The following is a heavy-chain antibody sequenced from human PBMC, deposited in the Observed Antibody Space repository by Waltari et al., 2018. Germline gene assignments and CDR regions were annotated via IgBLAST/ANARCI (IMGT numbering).Heavy chain of an antibody. CDR3: VQFLCDQRPDAFDI. D-gene: IGHD4-4*01. CDR2: IYYSGST. V-gene: IGHV4-31*11. J-gene: IGHJ3*02. Sequence: QVLLQQWGAGLLKPSETLSLTCAVYGGSISSGGYYWSWIRKHPGKGLEWIGYIYYSGSTYDHPSLTSRVTISVDTSNNQYALKLISVSSADTPLYYFVQFLCDQRPDAFDIWRLVPIVTVSS. CDR1: GGSISSGGYY.